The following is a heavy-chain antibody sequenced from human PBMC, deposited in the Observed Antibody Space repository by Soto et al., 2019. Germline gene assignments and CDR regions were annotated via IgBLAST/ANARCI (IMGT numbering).Heavy chain of an antibody. D-gene: IGHD1-26*01. Sequence: SETLSLICSVSGDSVSSGAYYWSWIRQPPGKGLEWIGYVYYSGSTSYNPSLETGVTISVDTSKNQFSLKLTSVTPADTAIYYCARVKRSTSRLDPWGQGTLVTVSS. CDR3: ARVKRSTSRLDP. CDR1: GDSVSSGAYY. CDR2: VYYSGST. J-gene: IGHJ5*02. V-gene: IGHV4-61*08.